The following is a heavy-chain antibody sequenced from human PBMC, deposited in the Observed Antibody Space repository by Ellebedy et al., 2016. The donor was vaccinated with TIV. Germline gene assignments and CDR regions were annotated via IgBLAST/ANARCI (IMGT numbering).Heavy chain of an antibody. D-gene: IGHD3-22*01. V-gene: IGHV1-18*01. J-gene: IGHJ4*02. Sequence: ASVKVSCKASGYTFSSYGINWVRQAPGQGLEWMGWISAYNSDTNYAQKLQGRVTMTTDTSTSTAYLELRSLRSDDTAVYYCAREDSSGYYYFDYWGQGTLVIVSS. CDR2: ISAYNSDT. CDR1: GYTFSSYG. CDR3: AREDSSGYYYFDY.